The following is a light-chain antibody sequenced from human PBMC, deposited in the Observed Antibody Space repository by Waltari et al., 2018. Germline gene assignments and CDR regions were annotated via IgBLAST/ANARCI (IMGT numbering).Light chain of an antibody. CDR3: QHYLRLPVT. Sequence: EIVLTQSPGTLSLSPGESATLSVWTSQSVTRALAWYQQKPGQGPRLLIYGAANRATGIPDRFSGSGSGTDFSLTISSLEPEDFAVYYCQHYLRLPVTFGQGTKVEVK. CDR2: GAA. J-gene: IGKJ1*01. V-gene: IGKV3-20*01. CDR1: QSVTRA.